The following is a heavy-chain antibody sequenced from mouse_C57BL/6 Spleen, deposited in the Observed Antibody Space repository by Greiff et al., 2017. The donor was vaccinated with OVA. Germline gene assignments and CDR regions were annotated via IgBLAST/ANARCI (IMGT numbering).Heavy chain of an antibody. CDR3: ARNNYGRYFDY. CDR2: IWTGGGT. CDR1: GFSLTSYA. D-gene: IGHD1-1*01. V-gene: IGHV2-9-1*01. Sequence: QVQLQQSGPGLVAPSQSLSITCTVSGFSLTSYAISWVRQPPGKGLEWFGVIWTGGGTNYNYALHYRLSISKDNSKSKVFLKMNSLQTDDTARYYCARNNYGRYFDYWGQGTTLTVSS. J-gene: IGHJ2*01.